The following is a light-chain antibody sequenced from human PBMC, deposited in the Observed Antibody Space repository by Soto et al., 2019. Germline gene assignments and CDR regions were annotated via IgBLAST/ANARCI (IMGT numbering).Light chain of an antibody. CDR2: EDS. CDR1: SSDVGSYNL. Sequence: QSALTQPASVSGSPGQSITISCTGTSSDVGSYNLVSWYQQHPGKAPKLIIYEDSKRPSGVSNRFSGSKSGNTASLTISGLQAEDEADYYCCSCAYSRSFSVVFGGGTKVTVL. CDR3: CSCAYSRSFSVV. J-gene: IGLJ2*01. V-gene: IGLV2-23*02.